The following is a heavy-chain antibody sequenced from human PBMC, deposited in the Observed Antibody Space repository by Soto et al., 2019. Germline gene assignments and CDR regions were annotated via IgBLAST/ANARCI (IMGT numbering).Heavy chain of an antibody. V-gene: IGHV1-69*02. J-gene: IGHJ4*02. Sequence: QVQLVQSGAEVKKPGSSVKVSCKASGGTFSSYTISWVRQAPGQALEWMGRIIPSLGMANYAQKFQGRGTITADKSPSTAYMDLSSLRSEDTAVYYCASEEYYNGSGAFFDYWGQGTLVTVSS. CDR2: IIPSLGMA. CDR3: ASEEYYNGSGAFFDY. D-gene: IGHD3-10*01. CDR1: GGTFSSYT.